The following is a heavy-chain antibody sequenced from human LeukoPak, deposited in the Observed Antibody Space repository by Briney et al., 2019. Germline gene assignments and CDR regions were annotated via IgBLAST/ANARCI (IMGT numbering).Heavy chain of an antibody. Sequence: GASVKVSCKTSGYPFSDYYIRWIRQASGQGLESMGWIDPKNGDTKYAQRSQGRLTISMDTSIDTVYMELSSLRYDDTAVYYCARLSALWGQGTLVTVSS. J-gene: IGHJ4*02. CDR3: ARLSAL. V-gene: IGHV1-2*02. CDR2: IDPKNGDT. CDR1: GYPFSDYY.